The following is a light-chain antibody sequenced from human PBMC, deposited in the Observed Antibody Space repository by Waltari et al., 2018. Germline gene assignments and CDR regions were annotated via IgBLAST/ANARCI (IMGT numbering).Light chain of an antibody. Sequence: QSALTPTPSVSGSPGQSVPISCPGTSRYVGLCNRPLWYQHAPGPAPKLIIYEVVIRPSGVPNRFSGSKSGNTASLTISGLQAEDQADYYCSSHTRRNTLIFGGGTKVTVL. CDR2: EVV. CDR3: SSHTRRNTLI. CDR1: SRYVGLCNR. J-gene: IGLJ2*01. V-gene: IGLV2-18*02.